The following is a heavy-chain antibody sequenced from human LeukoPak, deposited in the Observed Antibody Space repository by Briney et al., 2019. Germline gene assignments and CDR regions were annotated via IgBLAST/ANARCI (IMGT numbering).Heavy chain of an antibody. CDR1: GFTFSNYA. J-gene: IGHJ4*02. V-gene: IGHV3-7*03. D-gene: IGHD1-1*01. CDR2: IKQDGSEK. CDR3: ARDRWGDSPGTDY. Sequence: GGSLRLSCAASGFTFSNYAMSWVRQAPGKGLEWVANIKQDGSEKYYVDSVKGRFTISRDNAKNSLYLQMNSLRAEDTAVYYCARDRWGDSPGTDYWGQGTLVTVSS.